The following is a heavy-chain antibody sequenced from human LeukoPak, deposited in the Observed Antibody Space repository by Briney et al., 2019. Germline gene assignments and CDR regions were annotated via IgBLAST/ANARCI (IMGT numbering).Heavy chain of an antibody. CDR3: ARDVGTTGWHTFDY. CDR1: GDNVSSNNGA. CDR2: TYYRSKWYN. V-gene: IGHV6-1*01. D-gene: IGHD3-9*01. J-gene: IGHJ4*02. Sequence: SQTLSLTCAISGDNVSSNNGAWNWIRQSPSRGLEWLGRTYYRSKWYNDYAGSLISRITISPDTSKNQFSLQLYSVTPEDTAVYYCARDVGTTGWHTFDYWGQGTLVTVSS.